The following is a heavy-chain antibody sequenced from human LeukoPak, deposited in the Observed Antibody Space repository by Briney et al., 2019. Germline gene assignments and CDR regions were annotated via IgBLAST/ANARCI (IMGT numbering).Heavy chain of an antibody. J-gene: IGHJ4*02. D-gene: IGHD4-23*01. CDR2: IYYSGSGST. V-gene: IGHV4-61*03. CDR1: GGSISSGDYY. Sequence: PSETLSLTCTGSGGSISSGDYYGTWIRQPPGKGLEWNGYIYYSGSGSTNYNPSLKSRVSISVDTSKNHFSLKLSSVTAADTAVYYCARRGGHGGSFDYWGQGTLVTVSS. CDR3: ARRGGHGGSFDY.